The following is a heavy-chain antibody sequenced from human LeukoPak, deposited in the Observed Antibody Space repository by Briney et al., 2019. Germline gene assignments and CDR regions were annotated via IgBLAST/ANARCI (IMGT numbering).Heavy chain of an antibody. CDR2: IIPIFGTA. V-gene: IGHV1-69*13. D-gene: IGHD6-6*01. CDR3: ARHQLPYSSSWDFDY. Sequence: ASVKVSCKASGGTFSSYAISWVRQAPGQGLEWMGGIIPIFGTANYAQKFQGRVTITADESTSTAYMELSSLRSEDTAVYYCARHQLPYSSSWDFDYWGQGTLVTVSS. J-gene: IGHJ4*02. CDR1: GGTFSSYA.